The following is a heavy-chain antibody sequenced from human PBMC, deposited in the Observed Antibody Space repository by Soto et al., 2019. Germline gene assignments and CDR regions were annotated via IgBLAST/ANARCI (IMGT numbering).Heavy chain of an antibody. V-gene: IGHV1-18*01. CDR1: GYTFTSYG. CDR3: ARNIGVEYSSSGPFDY. J-gene: IGHJ4*02. CDR2: ISAYNGNT. Sequence: ASVKVSCKASGYTFTSYGISWVRQAPGQGLEWMGWISAYNGNTNYAQKLQGRVTMTTDTSTSTAYMELRSLRSDDTAVYYCARNIGVEYSSSGPFDYWGQGTLVTVSS. D-gene: IGHD6-6*01.